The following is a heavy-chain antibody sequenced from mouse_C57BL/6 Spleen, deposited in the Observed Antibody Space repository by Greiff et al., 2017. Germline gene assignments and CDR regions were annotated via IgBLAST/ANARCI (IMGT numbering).Heavy chain of an antibody. V-gene: IGHV1-82*01. CDR1: GYAFSSSW. Sequence: QVQLKESGPELVKPGASVKISCKASGYAFSSSWMNWVKQRPGQGLEWIGRIYPGDGDTNYNGKFKGKATLTADKSSSTAYLQLSSLTSEDSAVXFCARGVITTVVAPYYFDYWGQGTTLTVSS. CDR2: IYPGDGDT. J-gene: IGHJ2*01. D-gene: IGHD1-1*01. CDR3: ARGVITTVVAPYYFDY.